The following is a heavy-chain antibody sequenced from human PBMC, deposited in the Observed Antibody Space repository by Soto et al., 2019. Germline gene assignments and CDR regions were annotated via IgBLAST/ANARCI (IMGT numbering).Heavy chain of an antibody. J-gene: IGHJ4*02. CDR2: IYWDDDK. D-gene: IGHD6-13*01. Sequence: QITLKESGPTLVKPTQTLTLTCTFSGFSLSTSGVGVGWIRQPPGKALEWLALIYWDDDKRYSPSLKSRLTXTXVTSKNQVVLTMTNMDPVDTATYYCAHRQPYSREGYWGQGTLVTVSS. CDR3: AHRQPYSREGY. CDR1: GFSLSTSGVG. V-gene: IGHV2-5*02.